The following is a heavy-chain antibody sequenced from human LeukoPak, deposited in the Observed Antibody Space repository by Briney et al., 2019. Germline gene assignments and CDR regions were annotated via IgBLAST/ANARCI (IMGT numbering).Heavy chain of an antibody. CDR1: GDSIGSYY. D-gene: IGHD3-10*01. Sequence: PSETLSLTCSVSGDSIGSYYWTWIRQSAGKGWAGIGYIFYSGSTNYSPSLKSRVTISVDTSNNQFSLQLRSVTAADTAIYYCARGRARDGSFPWLDSWGQGTLVTVSS. V-gene: IGHV4-59*01. CDR2: IFYSGST. J-gene: IGHJ5*01. CDR3: ARGRARDGSFPWLDS.